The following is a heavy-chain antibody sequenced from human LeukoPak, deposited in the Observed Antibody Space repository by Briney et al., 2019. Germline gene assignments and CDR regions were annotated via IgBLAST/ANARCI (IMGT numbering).Heavy chain of an antibody. D-gene: IGHD2-8*01. CDR2: ISAYNGNT. CDR3: AREYIYCTNGVCFNWFNP. J-gene: IGHJ5*02. CDR1: GYTFTSYG. Sequence: GASVKVSCKASGYTFTSYGISWVRQAPGQGLEWMGWISAYNGNTNYAQKLQGRVTMTTDTSTSTAYMELRSLRSDDTAVYYCAREYIYCTNGVCFNWFNPWGQGTLATVSS. V-gene: IGHV1-18*01.